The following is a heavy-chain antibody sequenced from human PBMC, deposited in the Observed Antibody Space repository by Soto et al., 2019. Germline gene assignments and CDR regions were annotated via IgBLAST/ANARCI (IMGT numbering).Heavy chain of an antibody. V-gene: IGHV4-34*01. J-gene: IGHJ5*02. CDR1: GGSFSGYY. CDR2: INHSGST. D-gene: IGHD3-22*01. CDR3: ARGPITTNPRFDP. Sequence: QVQLQKWGAGLLKPSETLSLTCAVYGGSFSGYYWSWIRQPPGKGLEWIGEINHSGSTNYNPSLKSRVTISVDTSKNQFSLMLSSVSAADTAVYYCARGPITTNPRFDPWGQGTLVTVSS.